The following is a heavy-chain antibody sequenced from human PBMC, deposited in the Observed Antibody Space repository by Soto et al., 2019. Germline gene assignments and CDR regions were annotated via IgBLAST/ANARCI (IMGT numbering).Heavy chain of an antibody. V-gene: IGHV1-46*01. J-gene: IGHJ6*02. D-gene: IGHD1-26*01. CDR1: GYTFTSYY. CDR2: INPSGGST. CDR3: ARAGPTTPTGYYYGMDV. Sequence: ASLKVSCKASGYTFTSYYMHWVRQAPGQGLEWMGIINPSGGSTSYAQKFQGRVTMTRDTSTSTVYMELSSLRSEDTAVYYCARAGPTTPTGYYYGMDVWGQGTTVTVSS.